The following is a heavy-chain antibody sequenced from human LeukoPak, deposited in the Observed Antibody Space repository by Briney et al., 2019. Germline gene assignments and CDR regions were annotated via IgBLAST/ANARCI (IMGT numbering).Heavy chain of an antibody. D-gene: IGHD1-7*01. V-gene: IGHV4-39*07. CDR3: ARGRGYNWNYFVI. Sequence: SETLSLTCTVSGGSISRGNFFWNWIRQPPGKGLEWIGEINHSGSTNYNPSLKSRVTISVDTSKNQFSLKLSSVTAADTAVYYCARGRGYNWNYFVIWGQGTLVTVSS. CDR2: INHSGST. J-gene: IGHJ4*02. CDR1: GGSISRGNFF.